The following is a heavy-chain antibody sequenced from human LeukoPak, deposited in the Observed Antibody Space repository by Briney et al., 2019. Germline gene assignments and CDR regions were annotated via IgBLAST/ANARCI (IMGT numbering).Heavy chain of an antibody. D-gene: IGHD2-8*01. V-gene: IGHV4-39*07. Sequence: PSETLSLTCTVSGGSISSSSYYWSWIRQPPGKGLEWIGEINHSGSTNYNPSLKSRVTISVDTSKNQFSLKLSSVTAADTAVYYCARGRGYCTNGVCYRYYYYYMDVWGKGTTVTVSS. CDR3: ARGRGYCTNGVCYRYYYYYMDV. CDR1: GGSISSSSYY. J-gene: IGHJ6*03. CDR2: INHSGST.